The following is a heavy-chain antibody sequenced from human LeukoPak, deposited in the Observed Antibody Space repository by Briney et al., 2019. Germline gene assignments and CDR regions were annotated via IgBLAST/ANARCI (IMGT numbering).Heavy chain of an antibody. CDR2: ISTGGRTI. Sequence: GGSLRLSCAASGFSFSAFEMNWARQAPGKGLEWISHISTGGRTIYYADSVKGRFTISRDNAKNSLYLQMNSLRGEDTGVYYCARGSGYVLDYWTQGTLVAVSS. V-gene: IGHV3-48*03. D-gene: IGHD2-15*01. J-gene: IGHJ4*02. CDR3: ARGSGYVLDY. CDR1: GFSFSAFE.